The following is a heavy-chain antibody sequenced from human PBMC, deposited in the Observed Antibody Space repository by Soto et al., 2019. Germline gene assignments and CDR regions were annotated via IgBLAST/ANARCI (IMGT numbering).Heavy chain of an antibody. D-gene: IGHD3-16*01. V-gene: IGHV3-23*01. Sequence: PGESLRLSCEASGFSFSSSAMNWVRQAPGKGLEWISVISGTGGATYFAHSLKCRFTISRDYSKNTRYLQLNSVRAEDTAVYYCAKATLRVFHTLVFDNRGKGSLV. CDR2: ISGTGGAT. J-gene: IGHJ4*03. CDR3: AKATLRVFHTLVFDN. CDR1: GFSFSSSA.